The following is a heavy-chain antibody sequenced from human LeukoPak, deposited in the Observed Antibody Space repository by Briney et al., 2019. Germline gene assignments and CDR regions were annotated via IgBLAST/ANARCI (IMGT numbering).Heavy chain of an antibody. CDR1: GFTLSSYA. Sequence: GGSLRLSCAASGFTLSSYAMSWVRQAPGKGLEWVSAISGSGGSTYYADSVKGRFTISRDNSKNTLYLQMNSRRAEDTAVYYCAKVKGIAAAGIPHNWFDPWGQGTLVTVSS. J-gene: IGHJ5*02. D-gene: IGHD6-13*01. CDR2: ISGSGGST. V-gene: IGHV3-23*01. CDR3: AKVKGIAAAGIPHNWFDP.